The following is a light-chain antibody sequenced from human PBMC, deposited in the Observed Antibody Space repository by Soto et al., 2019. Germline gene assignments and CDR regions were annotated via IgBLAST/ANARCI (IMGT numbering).Light chain of an antibody. CDR1: QSVTRF. Sequence: IQMTQSPSTLSASVGDRVTITCRASQSVTRFLAWYQQKPGKAPKLLIYKASTLGGGVPSRFSGGGSGTDFTLTVRSRLPDDSATYYSQHYVSYSSFGPGPKVEIK. CDR2: KAS. CDR3: QHYVSYSS. J-gene: IGKJ3*01. V-gene: IGKV1-5*03.